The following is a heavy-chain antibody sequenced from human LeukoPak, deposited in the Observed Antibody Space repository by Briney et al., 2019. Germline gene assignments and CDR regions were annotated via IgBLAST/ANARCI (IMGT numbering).Heavy chain of an antibody. D-gene: IGHD3-22*01. J-gene: IGHJ4*02. V-gene: IGHV3-23*01. CDR3: ARQARSDSSGYYFYFDY. CDR1: GFTFSSYA. CDR2: ISGSGGST. Sequence: PGGSLRLSCAASGFTFSSYAMSWVRQAPGKGLEWVSAISGSGGSTYYADSVKGRFTISRDNAKNTLYLQMNSLRAEDTAVYYCARQARSDSSGYYFYFDYWGQGTLVTVSS.